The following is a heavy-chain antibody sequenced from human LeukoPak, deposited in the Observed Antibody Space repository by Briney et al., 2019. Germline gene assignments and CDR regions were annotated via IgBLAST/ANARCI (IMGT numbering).Heavy chain of an antibody. CDR3: VDTPFDY. V-gene: IGHV3-15*01. D-gene: IGHD5-18*01. CDR2: IKSKSDGGTT. Sequence: PGGSLRLSCAAPGLTFTNAWMSWVRQAPGKGLEWVGRIKSKSDGGTTDYAAPVKGRFTISRDDSKNTLYLQMNSLKTEGTAVYYCVDTPFDYWGQGTLVTVSS. CDR1: GLTFTNAW. J-gene: IGHJ4*02.